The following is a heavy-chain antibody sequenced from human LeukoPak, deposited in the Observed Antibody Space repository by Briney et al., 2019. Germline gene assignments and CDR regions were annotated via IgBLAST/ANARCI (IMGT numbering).Heavy chain of an antibody. J-gene: IGHJ6*03. Sequence: PSETLSLTCTVSGYSISSGYYWGWIRQPPGKGLEWIGSIYHSGSTYYNPSLKSRVTISVDTSKNQFSLKLSSVTAADTAVYYCARVPPYDLWSGYFGGLHYYYYYMDVWGKGTTVTVSS. CDR2: IYHSGST. V-gene: IGHV4-38-2*02. D-gene: IGHD3-3*01. CDR1: GYSISSGYY. CDR3: ARVPPYDLWSGYFGGLHYYYYYMDV.